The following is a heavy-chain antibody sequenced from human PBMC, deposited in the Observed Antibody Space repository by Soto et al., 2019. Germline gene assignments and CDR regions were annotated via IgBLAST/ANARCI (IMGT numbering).Heavy chain of an antibody. Sequence: QVQLVQSGAEVKKPGSSVKVSCKASGGTFSSYTISWWRQAPGQGLECMGRISPILGIANYAQKFQGRLTITADQSPSTAYMELGSLRSEDTVVYYCATNRERPKVLLTTIKYYMDVWGKGTTVTVSS. CDR1: GGTFSSYT. CDR2: ISPILGIA. V-gene: IGHV1-69*02. D-gene: IGHD4-4*01. J-gene: IGHJ6*03. CDR3: ATNRERPKVLLTTIKYYMDV.